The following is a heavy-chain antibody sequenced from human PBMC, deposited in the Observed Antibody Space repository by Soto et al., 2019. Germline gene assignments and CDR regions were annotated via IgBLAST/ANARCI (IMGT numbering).Heavy chain of an antibody. J-gene: IGHJ5*02. V-gene: IGHV4-31*01. D-gene: IGHD3-10*01. Sequence: QVQLQESGPGLVKPSQTLSLTCTVSGGSISSGGYYWSWIRQPPGKGLEWIGYIYYSGSTYYNPSLKSPVTISVDSSKNQFSPKLRSASAADTAVNYCARSINPWRQATLVSVSA. CDR1: GGSISSGGYY. CDR3: ARSINP. CDR2: IYYSGST.